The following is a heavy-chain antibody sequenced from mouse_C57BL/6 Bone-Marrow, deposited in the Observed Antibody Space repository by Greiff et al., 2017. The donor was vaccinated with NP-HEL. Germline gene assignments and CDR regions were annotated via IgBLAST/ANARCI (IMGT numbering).Heavy chain of an antibody. J-gene: IGHJ3*01. D-gene: IGHD2-2*01. Sequence: EVKLMESGEGLVKPGGSLKLSCAASGFTFSSYAMSWVRQTPEKRLEWVAYISSGGDYIYYADTVKGRFTISRDNARNTLYLQMSSLKSEDTAMYYCTVSRGSTMVTTRFAYWGQGTLVTVSA. V-gene: IGHV5-9-1*02. CDR3: TVSRGSTMVTTRFAY. CDR1: GFTFSSYA. CDR2: ISSGGDYI.